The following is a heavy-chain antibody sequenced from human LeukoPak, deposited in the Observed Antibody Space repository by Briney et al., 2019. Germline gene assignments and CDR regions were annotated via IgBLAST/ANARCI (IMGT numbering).Heavy chain of an antibody. CDR1: GFTYSSYS. Sequence: GSLRLSCAASGFTYSSYSMNWVRQAPGKGLEWVSSISTTSSHIYYADSVKGRSTISRDNAKNSLYLQMNSLRAEDMAVYYCARRIVATTAFDYWGQGTLVTVSS. J-gene: IGHJ4*02. V-gene: IGHV3-21*01. D-gene: IGHD5-12*01. CDR2: ISTTSSHI. CDR3: ARRIVATTAFDY.